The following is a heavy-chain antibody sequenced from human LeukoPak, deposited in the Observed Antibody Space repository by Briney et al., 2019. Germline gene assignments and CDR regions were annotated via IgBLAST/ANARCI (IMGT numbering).Heavy chain of an antibody. CDR1: GYTLTAFS. CDR3: ARVWGSWYRDY. CDR2: FDSENGET. V-gene: IGHV1-24*01. D-gene: IGHD6-13*01. J-gene: IGHJ4*02. Sequence: ASVKVSCKVSGYTLTAFSMHWVRQAPGKGLEWMGGFDSENGETIYAQKFQGRVTITADESTSTAYMELSSLRSEDTAVYYCARVWGSWYRDYWGQGTLVTVSS.